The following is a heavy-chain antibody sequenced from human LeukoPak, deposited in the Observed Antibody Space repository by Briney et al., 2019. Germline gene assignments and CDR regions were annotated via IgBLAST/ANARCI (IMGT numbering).Heavy chain of an antibody. Sequence: LETLSLTCAVYGGSFSGYYWSWIRQPPGKGLEWIGEINHSGSTNYNPSLKSRVTISVDTSKNQFSLKLSSVTAADTAVYYCARDLGYYYDSSGYYPLYYFDYWGQGTLVTVSS. J-gene: IGHJ4*02. CDR1: GGSFSGYY. D-gene: IGHD3-22*01. CDR2: INHSGST. V-gene: IGHV4-34*01. CDR3: ARDLGYYYDSSGYYPLYYFDY.